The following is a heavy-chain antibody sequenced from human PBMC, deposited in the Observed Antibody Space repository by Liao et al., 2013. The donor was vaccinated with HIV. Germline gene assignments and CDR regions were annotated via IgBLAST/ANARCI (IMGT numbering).Heavy chain of an antibody. D-gene: IGHD3-3*01. CDR3: AYGFFT. Sequence: QVQLQQWGAGLVKPSETLSLTCAVYGGSFSSYQWNWIRQFPGKGLEWIGEISDSGSTKYNPSLKSRITLSIDTSKRQFSLRLTSLSAADTGVYYCAYGFFTWSQGILVTVS. V-gene: IGHV4-34*01. CDR2: ISDSGST. J-gene: IGHJ5*02. CDR1: GGSFSSYQ.